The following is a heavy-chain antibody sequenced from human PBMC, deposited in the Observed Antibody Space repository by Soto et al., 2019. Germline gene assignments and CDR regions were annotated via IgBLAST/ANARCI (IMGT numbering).Heavy chain of an antibody. Sequence: SETLSLTCAVYGGSFSGYYWSWIRQPPGKGLEWIGEINHSGSTNYNPSLKSRVTISVDTSKNQFSLELSSVTAADTAVYYCARGGLHLGELSTAFDYWGQGTLVTVSS. V-gene: IGHV4-34*01. CDR1: GGSFSGYY. CDR3: ARGGLHLGELSTAFDY. D-gene: IGHD3-16*02. CDR2: INHSGST. J-gene: IGHJ4*02.